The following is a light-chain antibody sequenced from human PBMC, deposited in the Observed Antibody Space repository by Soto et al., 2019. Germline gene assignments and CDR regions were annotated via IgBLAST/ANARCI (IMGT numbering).Light chain of an antibody. CDR3: AAWDDSLSGHYV. V-gene: IGLV1-47*01. Sequence: QSVLTQPPSASGTPGQRVTISCSGSSSNIGSNYVYWYQQLPGTAPKLLIYRNDQRPSGVPDRFSGSKSGTSASLAIIGLRSEDEADYYCAAWDDSLSGHYVFGTGTKLTVL. J-gene: IGLJ1*01. CDR2: RND. CDR1: SSNIGSNY.